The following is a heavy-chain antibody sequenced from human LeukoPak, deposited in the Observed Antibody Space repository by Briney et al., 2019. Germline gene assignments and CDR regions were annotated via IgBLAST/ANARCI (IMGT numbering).Heavy chain of an antibody. J-gene: IGHJ4*02. Sequence: ASVKVSCKASGGTFSSYAISWVRQAPGQGLEWMGGIIPIFGTANYAQKFQGRVTMTRNTSISTAYMELSSLRSEDTAVYYCARGPGMVRGVIISRDPDYWGQGTLVTVSS. CDR2: IIPIFGTA. CDR1: GGTFSSYA. D-gene: IGHD3-10*01. CDR3: ARGPGMVRGVIISRDPDY. V-gene: IGHV1-69*05.